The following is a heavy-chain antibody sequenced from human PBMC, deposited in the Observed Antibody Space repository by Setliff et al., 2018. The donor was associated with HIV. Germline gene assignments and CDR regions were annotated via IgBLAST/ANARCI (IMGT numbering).Heavy chain of an antibody. CDR2: INTNTGNP. CDR3: ARASRYCSRTSCHGDWFDP. Sequence: ASVKVSCKASGYTFTTYSMNWVRQAPGQGLEWMGRINTNTGNPTYAQGFTGRFVFSLDTSVSTAYLQISSLKAEDTAVYYCARASRYCSRTSCHGDWFDPWGQGTLVTVSS. J-gene: IGHJ5*02. V-gene: IGHV7-4-1*02. CDR1: GYTFTTYS. D-gene: IGHD2-2*01.